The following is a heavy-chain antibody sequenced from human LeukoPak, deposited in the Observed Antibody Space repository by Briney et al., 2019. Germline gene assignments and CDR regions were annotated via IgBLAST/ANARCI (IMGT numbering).Heavy chain of an antibody. Sequence: SETLSLTCAVYGGSFSGYYWSWIRQPPGKGLEWIGEINHSGSTNYNPSLKSRVTISVDTSKNQFSLKLSSVTAADTAAYYCARGERWLQFYFDYWGQGTLVTVSS. CDR1: GGSFSGYY. CDR2: INHSGST. J-gene: IGHJ4*02. D-gene: IGHD5-24*01. CDR3: ARGERWLQFYFDY. V-gene: IGHV4-34*01.